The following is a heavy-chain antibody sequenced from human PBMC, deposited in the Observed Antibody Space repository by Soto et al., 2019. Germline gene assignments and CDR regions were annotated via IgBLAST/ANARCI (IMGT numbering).Heavy chain of an antibody. J-gene: IGHJ4*02. CDR3: LRDDIGPGIDY. V-gene: IGHV3-74*01. CDR2: INSDGSST. CDR1: GFTFSSYW. Sequence: PGGSLRLSCAASGFTFSSYWMHWVRQAPGKGLVWVSHINSDGSSTTYADSVKGRFTISRDNAKNTLYLQMNSLRAEDTAVYYCLRDDIGPGIDYWGLGTLVTVSS.